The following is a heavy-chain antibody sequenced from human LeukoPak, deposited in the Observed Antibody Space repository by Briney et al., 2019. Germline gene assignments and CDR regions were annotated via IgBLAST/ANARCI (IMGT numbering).Heavy chain of an antibody. V-gene: IGHV4-39*07. CDR2: INHSGGT. J-gene: IGHJ4*02. CDR1: GGSISSSSYY. Sequence: SETLSLTCTVSGGSISSSSYYWGWIRQPPGKGLEWIGEINHSGGTNYNPSLKSRVTISVDTSKNQFSLKLSSVTAADTAVYYCARGDTAMVAFDYWGQGTLVTVSS. D-gene: IGHD5-18*01. CDR3: ARGDTAMVAFDY.